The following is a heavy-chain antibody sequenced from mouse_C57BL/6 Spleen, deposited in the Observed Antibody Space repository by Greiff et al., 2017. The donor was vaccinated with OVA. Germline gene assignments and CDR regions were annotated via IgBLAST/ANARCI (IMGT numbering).Heavy chain of an antibody. Sequence: QVQLQQSGTELVKPGASVKLSCKASGYTFTSYWMHWVKQRPGQGLEWIGNINPSNGGTNYNEKFKSKATLTVDKSSSTAYMQLSSLTSEDSAVYYCARWGWDGGYAMDYWGQGTSVTVSS. CDR1: GYTFTSYW. V-gene: IGHV1-53*01. J-gene: IGHJ4*01. D-gene: IGHD4-1*01. CDR2: INPSNGGT. CDR3: ARWGWDGGYAMDY.